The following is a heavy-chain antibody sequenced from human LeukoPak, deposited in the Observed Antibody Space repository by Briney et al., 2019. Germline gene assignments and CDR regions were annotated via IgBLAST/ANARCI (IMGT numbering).Heavy chain of an antibody. Sequence: RASVKVSCKASGYTFTSYDISWVRQATGQGLEWMGWMNSNSGNAGYAQRFQGRVTMTRNNSISTAYMELTSLRSEDTAVYYCGRPLQRGSWTQRALDYWGQGTLVTVSS. J-gene: IGHJ4*02. V-gene: IGHV1-8*01. CDR2: MNSNSGNA. CDR1: GYTFTSYD. D-gene: IGHD3-10*01. CDR3: GRPLQRGSWTQRALDY.